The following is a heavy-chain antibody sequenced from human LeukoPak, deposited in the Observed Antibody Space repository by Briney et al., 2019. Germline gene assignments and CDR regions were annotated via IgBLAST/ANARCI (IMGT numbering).Heavy chain of an antibody. V-gene: IGHV3-23*01. Sequence: GGSLRLSCAVSGITFSRYWMSWVRQTPGKGLEWVSTISVNGGSTYSADSVKGRFTISRDNSKNTLYLQMNSLRAEDTAIYYCAKDVRGTYAPDYWGQGTLVTVSS. CDR2: ISVNGGST. D-gene: IGHD2-2*01. CDR1: GITFSRYW. J-gene: IGHJ4*02. CDR3: AKDVRGTYAPDY.